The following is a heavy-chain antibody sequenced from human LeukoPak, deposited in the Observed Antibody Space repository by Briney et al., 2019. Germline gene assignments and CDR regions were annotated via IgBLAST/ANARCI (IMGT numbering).Heavy chain of an antibody. V-gene: IGHV4-30-4*01. CDR1: GGSISSGDYY. CDR2: IYYSGST. Sequence: SETLSLTCTVSGGSISSGDYYWSWIRQPPGKGLEWIGYIYYSGSTYYNPSLKSRVTISVDTSKNQFSLKLSSVTAADTAVYYCARGIAVAGTGNFDYWGQGTLVTVSS. D-gene: IGHD6-19*01. CDR3: ARGIAVAGTGNFDY. J-gene: IGHJ4*02.